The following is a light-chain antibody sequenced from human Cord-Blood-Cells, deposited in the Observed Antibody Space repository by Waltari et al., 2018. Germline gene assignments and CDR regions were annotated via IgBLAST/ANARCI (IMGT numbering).Light chain of an antibody. J-gene: IGKJ3*01. CDR1: QSVSSN. CDR2: GAS. V-gene: IGKV3-15*01. CDR3: QQYNNWPPVFT. Sequence: EIVMTHSPAPLSVSPGARDNLSCRASQSVSSNLAWYQQKPGQAPMLLIYGASTRATGITARFSGSGSGTEFSLTISSLQSEDFAVYYCQQYNNWPPVFTFGPGSKVDIK.